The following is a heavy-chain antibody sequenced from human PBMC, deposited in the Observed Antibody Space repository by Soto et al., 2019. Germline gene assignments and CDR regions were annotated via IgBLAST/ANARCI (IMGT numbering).Heavy chain of an antibody. D-gene: IGHD4-17*01. CDR2: IYYSGST. Sequence: SETLSLTCTVSGGSISSYYWSWIRQPPGKGLEWIGYIYYSGSTNYNPSLKSRVTISVDTSKNQFSLKLSSVTAADTAVYYCARETYGDYPHFHPWGQGTLVTVSS. J-gene: IGHJ5*02. CDR1: GGSISSYY. CDR3: ARETYGDYPHFHP. V-gene: IGHV4-59*01.